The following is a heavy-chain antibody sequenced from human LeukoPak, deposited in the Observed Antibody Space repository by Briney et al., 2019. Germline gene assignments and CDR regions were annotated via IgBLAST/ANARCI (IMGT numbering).Heavy chain of an antibody. V-gene: IGHV3-20*04. Sequence: GGSLRLSCAASGFTFDDYGMSWVRQAPGKWLEWVSGINWNGGSTGYADSVKGRFTISRDNAKNSLYLQMNSLRAEDTAVYYCARAPHVHEYAEFDYWGQGTLVTVSS. CDR1: GFTFDDYG. CDR2: INWNGGST. D-gene: IGHD2/OR15-2a*01. CDR3: ARAPHVHEYAEFDY. J-gene: IGHJ4*02.